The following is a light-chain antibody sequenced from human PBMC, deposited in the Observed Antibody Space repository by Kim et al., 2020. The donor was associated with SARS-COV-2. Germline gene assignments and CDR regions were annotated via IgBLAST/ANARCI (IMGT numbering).Light chain of an antibody. J-gene: IGKJ4*01. Sequence: AFGGDSVTITCRASQAIGNYLVWFQQKPGKGPKRLIYAASTLESGVPSRFSGSGSGTEFTLTISSLQPEDSATYFCLQHNVYPLTFGGGTKVEIK. CDR3: LQHNVYPLT. CDR1: QAIGNY. V-gene: IGKV1-17*03. CDR2: AAS.